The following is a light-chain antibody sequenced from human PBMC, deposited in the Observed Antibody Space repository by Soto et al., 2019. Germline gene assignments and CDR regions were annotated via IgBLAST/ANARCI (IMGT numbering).Light chain of an antibody. CDR3: QQYNNWPYT. V-gene: IGKV3-15*01. CDR2: DAS. Sequence: EIVMTQSPATLSVSPGERATLSCRASQSVLSNLAWYQQKPGQAPTLLIYDASTRATGFPASFSGSGSGTEFTLTISSLQSEDFAVYYCQQYNNWPYTFGQGTKLEIK. J-gene: IGKJ2*01. CDR1: QSVLSN.